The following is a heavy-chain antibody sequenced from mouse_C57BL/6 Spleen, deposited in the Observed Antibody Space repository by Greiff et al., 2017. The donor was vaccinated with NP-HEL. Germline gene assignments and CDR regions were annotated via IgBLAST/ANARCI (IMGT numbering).Heavy chain of an antibody. CDR2: IRNKANGYTT. CDR1: GFTFTDYY. V-gene: IGHV7-3*01. J-gene: IGHJ3*01. Sequence: EVKLMESGGGLVQPGGSLSLSCAASGFTFTDYYMSWVRQPPGKALEWLGFIRNKANGYTTEYSASVKGRFTISRDNSQSILYLQMNALRAEDSATYYCARSAYGNSWGQGTLVTVSA. CDR3: ARSAYGNS. D-gene: IGHD2-1*01.